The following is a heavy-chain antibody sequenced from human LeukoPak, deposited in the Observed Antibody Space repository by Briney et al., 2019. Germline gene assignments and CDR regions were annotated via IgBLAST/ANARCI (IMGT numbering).Heavy chain of an antibody. CDR3: ARRGDSRGYYDAFDI. J-gene: IGHJ3*02. Sequence: GGSLRLSCTASGFTFSTYNMHWVRQPTGKGLEWVSAVGTAGDTYYPGSVEGRFTISRENAKNSLYLQMNSLRVGDTAVYYCARRGDSRGYYDAFDIWGQGTMVTVSS. CDR1: GFTFSTYN. D-gene: IGHD3-22*01. CDR2: VGTAGDT. V-gene: IGHV3-13*01.